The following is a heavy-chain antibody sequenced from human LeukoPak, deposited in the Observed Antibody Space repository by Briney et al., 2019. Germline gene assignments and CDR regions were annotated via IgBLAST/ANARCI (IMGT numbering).Heavy chain of an antibody. Sequence: GGSLRLSCAASGFTFSSYWMSGVRQAPGKGRDGVANIKQDGSEKYYVDSVTGRFPISRDNAKNSLYLQTNRLRAEDTAVYYCARDSYIPHVVVVAAPPGYWGPGNLVTVSS. CDR3: ARDSYIPHVVVVAAPPGY. J-gene: IGHJ4*01. CDR2: IKQDGSEK. D-gene: IGHD2-15*01. CDR1: GFTFSSYW. V-gene: IGHV3-7*01.